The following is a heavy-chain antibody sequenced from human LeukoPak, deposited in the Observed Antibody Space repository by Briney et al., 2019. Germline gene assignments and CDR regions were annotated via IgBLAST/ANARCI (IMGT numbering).Heavy chain of an antibody. D-gene: IGHD2-15*01. CDR1: GVAFSGYW. CDR3: ASTFPSHGGGSCAL. J-gene: IGHJ4*02. Sequence: GGSLRLSCAASGVAFSGYWMSWVRQAPGKGLEWVANIKPDGGHQNYVDSVKGRFTISRDNAKNSLYLQMNSLRAADTAIYYCASTFPSHGGGSCALGGQGTLVTVSS. V-gene: IGHV3-7*01. CDR2: IKPDGGHQ.